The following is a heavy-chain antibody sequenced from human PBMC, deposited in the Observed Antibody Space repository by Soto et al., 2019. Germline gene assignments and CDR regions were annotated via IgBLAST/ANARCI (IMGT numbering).Heavy chain of an antibody. D-gene: IGHD6-19*01. CDR3: ARSTDSSGWRFDS. Sequence: QVQLQESGPGLVKPSETLSLTCTVSGASISVYSWSWIRQPPGKGLEWIGYIYYSGSTNYNPSLKIRVALSVDPSKNQFSLNLSSVTAADTAVYYCARSTDSSGWRFDSWGQGTQVTVSS. CDR2: IYYSGST. V-gene: IGHV4-59*01. CDR1: GASISVYS. J-gene: IGHJ4*02.